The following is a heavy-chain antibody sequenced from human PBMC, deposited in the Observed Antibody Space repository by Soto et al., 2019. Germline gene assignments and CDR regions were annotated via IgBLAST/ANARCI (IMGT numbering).Heavy chain of an antibody. CDR3: ARGTSDYFDY. Sequence: QVQLVQSGAEVKKPGSSVKVSCKASGGTFSSYTISWVRQAPGQGLEWIGRIIPILGIANYAQKFQGRVTITADKSTSTAYMELSSLRSEDTAVYYCARGTSDYFDYWGQGTLVTVSS. V-gene: IGHV1-69*02. D-gene: IGHD2-2*01. CDR2: IIPILGIA. J-gene: IGHJ4*02. CDR1: GGTFSSYT.